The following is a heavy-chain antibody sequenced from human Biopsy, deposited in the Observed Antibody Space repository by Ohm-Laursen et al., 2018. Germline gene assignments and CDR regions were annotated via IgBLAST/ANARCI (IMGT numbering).Heavy chain of an antibody. Sequence: SQTLSLTCVVFGRTFSDYRWTWIRQPPGKGLEWIGQINQSGSTNYNPSLKSRVTISADASKYEFSLRLISGTAADTAVYFCGNEVYGRDYWGLGARVTVSS. CDR1: GRTFSDYR. D-gene: IGHD4-17*01. CDR2: INQSGST. CDR3: GNEVYGRDY. V-gene: IGHV4-34*08. J-gene: IGHJ4*02.